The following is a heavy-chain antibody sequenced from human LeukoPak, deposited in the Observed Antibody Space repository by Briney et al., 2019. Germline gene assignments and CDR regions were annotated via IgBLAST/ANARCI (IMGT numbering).Heavy chain of an antibody. J-gene: IGHJ4*02. CDR2: INYSGTT. CDR3: ARLSDF. Sequence: PSETLSLTCTVSGGAISSDNFYWGWIRQPPGKGLEWIASINYSGTTYYNPSLNSRATISVDTSKTHFSLRLSSITAADTAVYCCARLSDFWGQGILVTVSS. V-gene: IGHV4-39*01. CDR1: GGAISSDNFY.